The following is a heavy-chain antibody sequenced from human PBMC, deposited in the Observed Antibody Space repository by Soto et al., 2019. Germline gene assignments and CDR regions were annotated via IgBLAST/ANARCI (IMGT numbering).Heavy chain of an antibody. D-gene: IGHD2-2*01. CDR2: VHWNDDK. J-gene: IGHJ4*02. CDR1: GFSLSTRGVR. V-gene: IGHV2-70*04. Sequence: SGPTLVNPTQTLTLTCTFSGFSLSTRGVRVSWIRQPPGKALEWLARVHWNDDKFFLTSLKTTLTNSKDSSKNQVVLTMTNMAPVDTATYYCARSYGFGNAPPLDYWGQGTLVTVSS. CDR3: ARSYGFGNAPPLDY.